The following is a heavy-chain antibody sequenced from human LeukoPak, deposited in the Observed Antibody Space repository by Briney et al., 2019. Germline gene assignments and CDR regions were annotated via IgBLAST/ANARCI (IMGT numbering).Heavy chain of an antibody. CDR2: ISGSGGST. CDR1: GFTFSSYA. V-gene: IGHV3-23*01. Sequence: GGSLRLSCAASGFTFSSYAMSWVRQAPGKGLEWVSAISGSGGSTCYADSVKGRFTISRDNSKNTLYLQMNSLRAEDTAVYYCAKGLGYCSGGSCYSVVPIDYWGQGTLVTVSS. J-gene: IGHJ4*02. CDR3: AKGLGYCSGGSCYSVVPIDY. D-gene: IGHD2-15*01.